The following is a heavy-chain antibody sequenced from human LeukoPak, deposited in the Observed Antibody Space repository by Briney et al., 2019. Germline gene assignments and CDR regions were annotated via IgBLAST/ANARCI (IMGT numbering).Heavy chain of an antibody. Sequence: GGSLRLSCAASGFTFSSYAMSWVRQAPGKGLEWVSDISGSGGSTHYADSVKGRFTISRDNSKNTLFLQMNSLRVEDTAVYYCAQDHLGFGDYWFGYWGQGTLVSVSS. D-gene: IGHD4-17*01. CDR1: GFTFSSYA. V-gene: IGHV3-23*01. CDR2: ISGSGGST. J-gene: IGHJ4*02. CDR3: AQDHLGFGDYWFGY.